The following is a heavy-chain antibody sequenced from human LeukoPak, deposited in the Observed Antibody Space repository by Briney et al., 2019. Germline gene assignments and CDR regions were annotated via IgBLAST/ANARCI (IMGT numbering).Heavy chain of an antibody. CDR2: IKQDGSER. D-gene: IGHD4-17*01. CDR1: EFTFSDYW. CDR3: ARGLRGPSDY. V-gene: IGHV3-7*01. J-gene: IGHJ4*02. Sequence: QTGGSLRLSCAASEFTFSDYWMSWVRQAPGKGLEWVANIKQDGSERYYVDSVKGRFTISRDNAKNSLYLQMNSLRVEDAAVYYCARGLRGPSDYWGQGTLVTVSS.